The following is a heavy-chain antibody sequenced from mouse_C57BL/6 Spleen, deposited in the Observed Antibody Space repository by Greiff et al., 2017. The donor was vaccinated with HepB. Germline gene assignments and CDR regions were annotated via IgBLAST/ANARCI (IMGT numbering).Heavy chain of an antibody. CDR1: GYTFTSYW. Sequence: QVQLKQSGAELAKPGASVKLSCKASGYTFTSYWMHWVKQRPGQGLEWIGYINPSSGYTKYNQKFKDKATLTAAKSSSTAYMQLSSLTYEDSAVYYCARSNYYGTDYYAMDYWGQGTSVTVSS. CDR2: INPSSGYT. J-gene: IGHJ4*01. CDR3: ARSNYYGTDYYAMDY. V-gene: IGHV1-7*01. D-gene: IGHD1-1*01.